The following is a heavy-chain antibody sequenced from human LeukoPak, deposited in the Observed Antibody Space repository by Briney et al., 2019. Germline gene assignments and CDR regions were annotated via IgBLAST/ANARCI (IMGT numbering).Heavy chain of an antibody. CDR2: ISYDGSKK. Sequence: GRSLRLSCVASGFTFSTYGMHWVRQAPGKGLEWVAVISYDGSKKYYADSVKGRVTISRDNSKKMVYLQMNSLRVEDTASYYCAKAGRTAWFDHWGQGTLVTVSS. V-gene: IGHV3-30*18. CDR1: GFTFSTYG. CDR3: AKAGRTAWFDH. J-gene: IGHJ5*02. D-gene: IGHD1-1*01.